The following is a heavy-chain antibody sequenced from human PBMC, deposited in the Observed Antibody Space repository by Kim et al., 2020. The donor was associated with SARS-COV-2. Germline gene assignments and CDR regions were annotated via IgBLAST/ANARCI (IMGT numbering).Heavy chain of an antibody. CDR3: AKELRSPGAMGYSSGWFSTDY. Sequence: GGSLRLSCAASGFTFSSYAMSWVRQAPGKGLEWVSAISGSGGSTYYADSVKGRFTISRDNSKNTLYLQMNSLRAEDTAVYYCAKELRSPGAMGYSSGWFSTDYWGQGTLVTVSS. J-gene: IGHJ4*02. CDR1: GFTFSSYA. CDR2: ISGSGGST. V-gene: IGHV3-23*01. D-gene: IGHD6-19*01.